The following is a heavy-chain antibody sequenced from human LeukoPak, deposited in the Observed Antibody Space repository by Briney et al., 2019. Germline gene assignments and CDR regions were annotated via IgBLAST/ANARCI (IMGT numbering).Heavy chain of an antibody. J-gene: IGHJ4*02. Sequence: GGSLRLSCVTSGFTFSSYAMSWVRQAPGKGLEWVSTFSGSGGRPYYADSVKGRFTISRDNSQNTLYLQMNSLRTDDTAVYYCAKRYYYDSGAFDYWGQGTLVTVSS. V-gene: IGHV3-23*01. CDR1: GFTFSSYA. CDR3: AKRYYYDSGAFDY. D-gene: IGHD3-10*01. CDR2: FSGSGGRP.